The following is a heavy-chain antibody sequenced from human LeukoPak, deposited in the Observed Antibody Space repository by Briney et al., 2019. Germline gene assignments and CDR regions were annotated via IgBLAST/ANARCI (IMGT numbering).Heavy chain of an antibody. Sequence: NPSETLSLTCTVSGGSISSGSYYWSWIRQPAGKGLEWIGRIYTSGSTNYNPSLKSRVTISVDTSKNQFSLKLSSVTAADTAVYYCARGHFEGEVVPAAMPGRTYYYMDVWGKGTTVTVSS. D-gene: IGHD2-2*01. V-gene: IGHV4-61*02. CDR3: ARGHFEGEVVPAAMPGRTYYYMDV. J-gene: IGHJ6*03. CDR2: IYTSGST. CDR1: GGSISSGSYY.